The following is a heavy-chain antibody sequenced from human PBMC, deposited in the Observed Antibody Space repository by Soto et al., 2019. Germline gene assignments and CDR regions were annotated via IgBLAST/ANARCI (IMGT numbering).Heavy chain of an antibody. V-gene: IGHV4-4*02. Sequence: QVQLQESGPGLVKPSGTLSITCAVSGGSISSSNWWSWVRHTPGKGLEWIGEIDHSGSTNYNPSLTSRFTISVDKYKNQFSLKLSSVTSADTAVYYCARPFKTGYFDYWGHVTLVNVSS. D-gene: IGHD3-9*01. CDR2: IDHSGST. CDR1: GGSISSSNW. J-gene: IGHJ4*01. CDR3: ARPFKTGYFDY.